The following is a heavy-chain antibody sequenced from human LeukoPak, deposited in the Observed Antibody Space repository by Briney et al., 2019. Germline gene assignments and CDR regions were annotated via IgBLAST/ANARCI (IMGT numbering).Heavy chain of an antibody. Sequence: ASVKVSCKASGYTFTGYYMHWVRQAPGQGREWMGWINPNSGGTNYAQKFQGRVTMTRDTSISTAYMELSRLRSDDTAVYYCARVREITGTTGLGYWGQGTLVIVSS. CDR1: GYTFTGYY. V-gene: IGHV1-2*02. D-gene: IGHD1-7*01. CDR2: INPNSGGT. CDR3: ARVREITGTTGLGY. J-gene: IGHJ4*02.